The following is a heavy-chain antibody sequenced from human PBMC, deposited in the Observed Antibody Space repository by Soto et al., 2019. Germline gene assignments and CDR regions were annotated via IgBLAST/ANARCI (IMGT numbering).Heavy chain of an antibody. D-gene: IGHD3-10*02. CDR1: GYSFTNYW. Sequence: GESLKISCQASGYSFTNYWVHWVRQLPGKGLEWMGIIYPADSNARYSPSFQGQVTISVDKSINTAYLQWSSLKASDTAMYYCARNMFWRSRGVGGIFDIWGQGTLVTVSS. V-gene: IGHV5-51*01. CDR3: ARNMFWRSRGVGGIFDI. CDR2: IYPADSNA. J-gene: IGHJ3*02.